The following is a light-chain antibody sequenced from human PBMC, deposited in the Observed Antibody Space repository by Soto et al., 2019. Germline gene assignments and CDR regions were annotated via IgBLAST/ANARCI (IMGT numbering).Light chain of an antibody. J-gene: IGKJ2*01. V-gene: IGKV4-1*01. CDR2: WAS. Sequence: DIVMTQSPDSLAVSLGERATINCKSRQSVLYRSNNKNYLGWYQHKTGQPPKLLIYWASTRESGVPDRFNGSGSGTDFTLTISSLQAEDVAVYYCQQYYSTPHTFGRGTKLEI. CDR3: QQYYSTPHT. CDR1: QSVLYRSNNKNY.